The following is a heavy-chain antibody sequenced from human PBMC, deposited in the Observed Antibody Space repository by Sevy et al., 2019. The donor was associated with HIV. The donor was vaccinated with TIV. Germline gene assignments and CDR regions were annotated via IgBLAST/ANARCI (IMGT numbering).Heavy chain of an antibody. J-gene: IGHJ6*02. CDR1: GFTSGDYI. D-gene: IGHD3-10*01. V-gene: IGHV3-49*03. CDR3: TRTSYYYDSGSYFGMDV. CDR2: IRSKTYGGTT. Sequence: GGSLRLSCTPSGFTSGDYILTWFRQAPGNGLEWVGFIRSKTYGGTTEYAASVKGRITISRDDSKNIAYLRMNSLKTEDTAVYYCTRTSYYYDSGSYFGMDVWGQGTTVTVSS.